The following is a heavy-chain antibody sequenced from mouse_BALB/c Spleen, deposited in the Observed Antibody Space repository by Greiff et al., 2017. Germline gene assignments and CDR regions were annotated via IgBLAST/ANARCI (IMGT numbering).Heavy chain of an antibody. V-gene: IGHV14-1*02. CDR1: GFNIKDYY. CDR2: IDPENGNT. Sequence: DVQLQESGAELVRPGALVKLSCKASGFNIKDYYMHWVKQRPEQGLEWIGWIDPENGNTIYDPKFQGKASITADTSSNTAYLQLSSLTSEDTAVYYCARRYYGSSHFDYWGQGTTLTVSS. J-gene: IGHJ2*01. D-gene: IGHD1-1*01. CDR3: ARRYYGSSHFDY.